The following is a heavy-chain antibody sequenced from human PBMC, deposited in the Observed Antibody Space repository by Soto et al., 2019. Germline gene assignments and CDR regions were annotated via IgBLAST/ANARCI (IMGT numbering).Heavy chain of an antibody. CDR2: ISHDGRNK. J-gene: IGHJ4*02. CDR1: GFIFGKYD. Sequence: QVQLVESGGGVVQPGRSLRLSCEGSGFIFGKYDMYWVRQAPGKGLEWVTKISHDGRNKDYEDSVQGRFTISRDNSRDTMYLEMSSLRPEDTAIYYCAKGGLPWCSQGIDFWGQGTLVTVSA. V-gene: IGHV3-30*18. D-gene: IGHD2-8*02. CDR3: AKGGLPWCSQGIDF.